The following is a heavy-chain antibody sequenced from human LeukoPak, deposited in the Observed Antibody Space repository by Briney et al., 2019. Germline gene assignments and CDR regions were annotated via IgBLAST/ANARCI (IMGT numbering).Heavy chain of an antibody. J-gene: IGHJ4*02. D-gene: IGHD4-17*01. CDR1: GFTFSSYA. CDR3: AREGTYGDFDY. V-gene: IGHV3-30*04. Sequence: GGSLRLSCAASGFTFSSYAMHWVRQAPGKGLEWVAVISYDGSNKYYADSVKGRFTISRDNSKNTLYLQMNSLRAEDTAVYYCAREGTYGDFDYWGQGTLVTVSS. CDR2: ISYDGSNK.